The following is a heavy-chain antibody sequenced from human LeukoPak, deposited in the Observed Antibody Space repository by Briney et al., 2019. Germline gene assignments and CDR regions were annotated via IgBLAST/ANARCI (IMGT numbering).Heavy chain of an antibody. CDR1: GFTFSDYY. Sequence: GGSLRLSCAASGFTFSDYYMTWIRQAPGKGLEWVSYISSSGFTIYYADSVKGRFTISRDNAKNSLYLQMNSRRAEDTAVYYCARSMYYYGSGIDPWGQGTLVTVSS. CDR2: ISSSGFTI. V-gene: IGHV3-11*01. J-gene: IGHJ5*02. D-gene: IGHD3-10*01. CDR3: ARSMYYYGSGIDP.